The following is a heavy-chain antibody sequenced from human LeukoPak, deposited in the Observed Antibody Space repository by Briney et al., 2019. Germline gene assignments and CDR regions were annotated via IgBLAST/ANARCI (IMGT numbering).Heavy chain of an antibody. CDR2: MNPNSGNT. D-gene: IGHD3-10*01. V-gene: IGHV1-8*01. J-gene: IGHJ6*03. CDR3: AVYYYGSGSYYNRRSYYYMDV. Sequence: ASVKVSCKASGYTFTSYDINWVRQATGQGLEWMGWMNPNSGNTGYAQKFQGRVTMTRNTSISTAYMELSSLRSEDTAVYYCAVYYYGSGSYYNRRSYYYMDVWGKGTTVTVSS. CDR1: GYTFTSYD.